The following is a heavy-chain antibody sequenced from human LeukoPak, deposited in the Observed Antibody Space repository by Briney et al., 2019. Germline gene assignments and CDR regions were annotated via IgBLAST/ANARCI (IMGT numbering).Heavy chain of an antibody. D-gene: IGHD3-22*01. CDR3: ASGDSSGYYYNDY. J-gene: IGHJ4*02. CDR1: GYTFTSYG. V-gene: IGHV1-18*01. CDR2: ISAYNGNT. Sequence: ASVKVSCKASGYTFTSYGISWVRQAPGQGLEWMGWISAYNGNTNYAQKFQGRVTMTRDTSTSTVYMELSSLRSEDTAVYYCASGDSSGYYYNDYWGQGTLVTVSS.